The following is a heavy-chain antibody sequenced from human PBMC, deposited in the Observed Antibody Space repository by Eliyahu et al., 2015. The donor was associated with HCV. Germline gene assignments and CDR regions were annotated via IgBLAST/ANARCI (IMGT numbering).Heavy chain of an antibody. CDR2: IKSKNDGGAT. J-gene: IGHJ3*02. V-gene: IGHV3-15*01. CDR3: TTVWLNGVGNAFDM. Sequence: EVQLVESGGGLVKPGGSLRLXCTAXGFXFXXXWMRXVRQAPGKGLGWVGRIKSKNDGGATDYAPPVKGRFTISRDDSKNTLYLQMNSLKTEDTAVYYCTTVWLNGVGNAFDMWGQGTMVTVSS. CDR1: GFXFXXXW. D-gene: IGHD2-8*01.